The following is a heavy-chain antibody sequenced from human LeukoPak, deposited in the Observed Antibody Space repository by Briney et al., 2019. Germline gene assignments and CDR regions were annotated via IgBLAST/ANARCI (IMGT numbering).Heavy chain of an antibody. CDR1: GGSFSGYY. D-gene: IGHD6-13*01. CDR3: ARDLGSSWDDAFDI. V-gene: IGHV4-34*01. CDR2: INHSGST. Sequence: SETLSLTCAVYGGSFSGYYWSWIRQPPGKGLEWIGEINHSGSTNYNPSLKSRVTISVDTSKNQFSLKLSSVTAADTAVYYCARDLGSSWDDAFDIWGQGTMVTVSS. J-gene: IGHJ3*02.